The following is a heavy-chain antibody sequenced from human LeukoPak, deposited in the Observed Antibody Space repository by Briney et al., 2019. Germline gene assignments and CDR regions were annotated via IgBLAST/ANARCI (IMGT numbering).Heavy chain of an antibody. V-gene: IGHV3-7*01. CDR2: IRPDGNDR. Sequence: PGGSLRLSCAASGFTLSDYWMIWVRQAPGKGLEWVANIRPDGNDRYLVDSARGRFTISRGNAKNSLYLQMNSLRAEDTAMYYCARGTAGAYDYWGQGTLVTVSS. CDR1: GFTLSDYW. D-gene: IGHD4/OR15-4a*01. J-gene: IGHJ4*02. CDR3: ARGTAGAYDY.